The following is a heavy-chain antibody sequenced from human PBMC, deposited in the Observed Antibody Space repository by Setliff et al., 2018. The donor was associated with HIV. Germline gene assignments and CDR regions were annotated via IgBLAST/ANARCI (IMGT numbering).Heavy chain of an antibody. CDR3: ARAPSLDTATVSRWGYYFDY. D-gene: IGHD5-18*01. CDR1: GGSISVYY. Sequence: SETLSLTCTVSGGSISVYYWSWIRQPPGKGLEWIGYIYYTGSTNYNPTLESRVPIALDTAKNQFSLNLSPVTAADTAVYYCARAPSLDTATVSRWGYYFDYWGQGTLVTVSS. V-gene: IGHV4-59*01. CDR2: IYYTGST. J-gene: IGHJ4*02.